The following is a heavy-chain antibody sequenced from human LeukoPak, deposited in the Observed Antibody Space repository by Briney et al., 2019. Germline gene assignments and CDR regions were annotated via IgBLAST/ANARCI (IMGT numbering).Heavy chain of an antibody. CDR2: IHYTGIT. D-gene: IGHD5-18*01. CDR3: ARGGYGYSFDY. V-gene: IGHV4-59*01. CDR1: GSSISSYY. J-gene: IGHJ4*02. Sequence: KPSETLSLTCSISGSSISSYYWNWIRQPPGKGLEWIGYIHYTGITNYNPSLGSRVTISLDTSKNQLSLKMTSVTAADTAVYYCARGGYGYSFDYWGQGTLVTVSS.